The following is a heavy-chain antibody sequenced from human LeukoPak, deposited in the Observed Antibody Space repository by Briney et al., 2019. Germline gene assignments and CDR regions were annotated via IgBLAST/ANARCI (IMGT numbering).Heavy chain of an antibody. D-gene: IGHD4-17*01. V-gene: IGHV3-7*01. CDR3: ARGYGDDFDY. J-gene: IGHJ4*02. CDR1: GFTFSDHW. CDR2: IKQDGGEK. Sequence: SGGSLRLSCAASGFTFSDHWMTWVRQAPGKGLEWVANIKQDGGEKYYVDSVKGRFTISRDSAKNSVYLQMNSLRAEDTAVYYCARGYGDDFDYWGQGTLVTVSS.